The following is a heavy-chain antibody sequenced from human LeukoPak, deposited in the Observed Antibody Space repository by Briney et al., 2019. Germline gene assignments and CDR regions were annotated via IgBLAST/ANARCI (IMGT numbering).Heavy chain of an antibody. Sequence: GASVKVSCKASGYTFTGYYMHWVRQAPGQGLEWMGWINPNSGGTNYAQKFQGRVTMTRDTSISTAYMELSRLRSDDTAVYYCAREGHYIVVVPDIGGWDYWGQGTLVTVSS. CDR2: INPNSGGT. J-gene: IGHJ4*02. D-gene: IGHD2-2*01. CDR3: AREGHYIVVVPDIGGWDY. CDR1: GYTFTGYY. V-gene: IGHV1-2*02.